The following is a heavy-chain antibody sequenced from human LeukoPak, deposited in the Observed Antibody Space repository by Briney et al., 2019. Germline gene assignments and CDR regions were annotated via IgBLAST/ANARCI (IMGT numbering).Heavy chain of an antibody. CDR2: ISSSSSTT. CDR1: GFTFSSYS. J-gene: IGHJ3*02. V-gene: IGHV3-48*01. D-gene: IGHD5-12*01. Sequence: GGSLRLSCAASGFTFSSYSMNWVRQAPGKGLEWVSYISSSSSTTYYADSVKGRFTISRDNAKNSLYLQMNSLRAEDTAVYYCASLDSGYDDDAFDIWGQGTMVTVSS. CDR3: ASLDSGYDDDAFDI.